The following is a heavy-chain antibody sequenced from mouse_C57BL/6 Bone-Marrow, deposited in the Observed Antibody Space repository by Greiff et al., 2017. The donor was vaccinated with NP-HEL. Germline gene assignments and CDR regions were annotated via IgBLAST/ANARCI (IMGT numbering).Heavy chain of an antibody. CDR3: AREVDYYGSSYDWYFDV. V-gene: IGHV1-59*01. CDR1: GYTFTSYW. Sequence: QVQLQQPGAELVRPGTSVKLSCKASGYTFTSYWMHWVKQRPGQGLEWIGVIDPSDSYTNYNHKFKGKATLTVDTSSSTAYMQLSSLTSEDAAVDYCAREVDYYGSSYDWYFDVWGTGTTVTVSS. D-gene: IGHD1-1*01. J-gene: IGHJ1*03. CDR2: IDPSDSYT.